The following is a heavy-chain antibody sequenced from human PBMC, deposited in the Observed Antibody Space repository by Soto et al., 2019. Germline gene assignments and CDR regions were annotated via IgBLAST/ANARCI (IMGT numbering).Heavy chain of an antibody. D-gene: IGHD3-10*01. Sequence: GGSLRLSCTASGFSFSSYAMTWVRQAPGKGLEWVSSTTDDGGRTFYADSVKGRFTISRDSSNNRMYLQMHSLRAEDTALYYWGKGGGFGTGAYYNVAYWGQGTLVTVSS. J-gene: IGHJ4*02. V-gene: IGHV3-23*01. CDR2: TTDDGGRT. CDR1: GFSFSSYA. CDR3: GKGGGFGTGAYYNVAY.